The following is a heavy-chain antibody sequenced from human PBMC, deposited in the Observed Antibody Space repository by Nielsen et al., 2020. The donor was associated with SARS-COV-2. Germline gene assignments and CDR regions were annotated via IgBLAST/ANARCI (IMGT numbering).Heavy chain of an antibody. V-gene: IGHV4-30-2*01. J-gene: IGHJ4*02. Sequence: SETLSLTCAVSGASISSGGYSWSWIRQPPGKGLEWIGYIYHGGSTYYNPSLKSRLTMSVDKPKNQFSLKLNSVTAADTAVYYCASHDILTGYAWGLDHWGQGTLVTVSS. D-gene: IGHD3-9*01. CDR1: GASISSGGYS. CDR2: IYHGGST. CDR3: ASHDILTGYAWGLDH.